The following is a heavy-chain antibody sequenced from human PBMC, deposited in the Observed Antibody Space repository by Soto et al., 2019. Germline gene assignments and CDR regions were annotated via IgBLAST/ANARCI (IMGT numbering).Heavy chain of an antibody. CDR3: ARGRVVVPAAMRYFDY. D-gene: IGHD2-2*01. J-gene: IGHJ4*02. CDR2: LNHSGST. Sequence: PSETLSLTCAVYGGSFSGYYWSWIRQPPGKGLEWIGELNHSGSTNYNPSLKSRVTISVDTSKNQFSLKLSSVTAADTAVYYCARGRVVVPAAMRYFDYWGQGTLVTVSS. CDR1: GGSFSGYY. V-gene: IGHV4-34*01.